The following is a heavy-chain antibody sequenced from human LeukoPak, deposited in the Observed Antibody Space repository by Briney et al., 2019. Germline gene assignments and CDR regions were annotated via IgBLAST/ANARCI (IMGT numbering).Heavy chain of an antibody. Sequence: GSLRLSCAASGFNFNNFAMSWVHQAPGKGLEWLSAMTGPADTTYYAESVKGRFTISRDYSKSMVLLQMNSLRVEDTAIYYCAKGAEIDHWGQGTLVTVSS. J-gene: IGHJ4*02. CDR1: GFNFNNFA. CDR3: AKGAEIDH. V-gene: IGHV3-23*01. CDR2: MTGPADTT.